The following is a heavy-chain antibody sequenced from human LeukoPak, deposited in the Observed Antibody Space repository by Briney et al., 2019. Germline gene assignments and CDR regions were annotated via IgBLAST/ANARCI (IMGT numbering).Heavy chain of an antibody. CDR3: ARSHYYDSSGYSVDYFDY. Sequence: GGSLRLSCAASGSTVSSNYMSWVRQAPGKGLEWVSVIYSGGSTYYADSVKGRFTISRDNSKNTLYLQMNSLRAEDTAVYYCARSHYYDSSGYSVDYFDYWGQGTLVTVSS. V-gene: IGHV3-66*01. J-gene: IGHJ4*02. CDR2: IYSGGST. D-gene: IGHD3-22*01. CDR1: GSTVSSNY.